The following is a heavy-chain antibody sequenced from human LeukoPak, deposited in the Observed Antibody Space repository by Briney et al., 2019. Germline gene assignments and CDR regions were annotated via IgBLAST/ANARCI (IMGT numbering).Heavy chain of an antibody. V-gene: IGHV4-61*02. CDR2: IYTSGST. CDR1: GGSISGGSFY. D-gene: IGHD5-12*01. Sequence: SQTLSLTCTVSGGSISGGSFYWSWIRQPAGKGLEWIGRIYTSGSTNYNPSLKSRVTISVDTSKNQFSLKLSSVTAADTAVYYCASGYGSPLFDFWGQGTLVTVSS. CDR3: ASGYGSPLFDF. J-gene: IGHJ4*02.